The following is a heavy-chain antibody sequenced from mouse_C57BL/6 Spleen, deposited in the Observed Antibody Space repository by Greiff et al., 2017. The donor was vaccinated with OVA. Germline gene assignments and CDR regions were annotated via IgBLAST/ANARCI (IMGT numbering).Heavy chain of an antibody. V-gene: IGHV1-72*01. CDR2: IDPNSGGT. CDR1: GYTFTSYW. Sequence: QVQLQQPGAELVKPGASVKLSCKASGYTFTSYWMHWVKQRPGRGLEWIGRIDPNSGGTKYNEKFKSKATLTVDKPSSTAYMQLSSLTSEDSAVYDCARPYYGSSYDWYFDVWGTGTTVTVSS. J-gene: IGHJ1*03. D-gene: IGHD1-1*01. CDR3: ARPYYGSSYDWYFDV.